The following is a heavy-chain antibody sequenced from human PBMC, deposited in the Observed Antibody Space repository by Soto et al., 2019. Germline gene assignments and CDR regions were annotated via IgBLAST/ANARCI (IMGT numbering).Heavy chain of an antibody. CDR1: ADTFSSYA. Sequence: QVQLVQAGGEVKRPGSSVRVSCKASADTFSSYAISWVRQAPGQGLDWMGGIIPFFNTPNYAQKFQGRGTITADESTSTAYMDLSSLRSEDTAMYYCAAESAYGGNPLAFLYWGQGTLVTVSS. CDR2: IIPFFNTP. J-gene: IGHJ4*02. D-gene: IGHD2-21*01. V-gene: IGHV1-69*01. CDR3: AAESAYGGNPLAFLY.